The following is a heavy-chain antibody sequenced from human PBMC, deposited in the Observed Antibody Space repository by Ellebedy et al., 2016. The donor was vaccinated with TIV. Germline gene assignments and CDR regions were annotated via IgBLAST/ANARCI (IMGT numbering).Heavy chain of an antibody. J-gene: IGHJ4*02. Sequence: AASVKVSCKASGYTFTSYTMHWVRQAPGQSLEWMGWINAGSDNTKYSQKFQGRVTITRDTSASTAYMELSSLRSEDTAVYYCAREGAIAAAGTVGFDYWGQGTLVTVSS. V-gene: IGHV1-3*01. CDR3: AREGAIAAAGTVGFDY. CDR1: GYTFTSYT. D-gene: IGHD6-13*01. CDR2: INAGSDNT.